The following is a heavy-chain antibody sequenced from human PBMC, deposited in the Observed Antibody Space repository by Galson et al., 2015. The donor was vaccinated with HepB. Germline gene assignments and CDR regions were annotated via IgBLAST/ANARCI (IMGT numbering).Heavy chain of an antibody. J-gene: IGHJ4*02. V-gene: IGHV3-7*05. CDR1: GFTFSNYW. Sequence: SLRLSCAASGFTFSNYWMSWVRQAPGKGLEWVANIKEDGSEKYYVDSVKGRFTISRDNAKNSLYLQMNSLRAEDTAVYYCATMSGRYGSWAHYLDYWGQGTLVAVSS. CDR3: ATMSGRYGSWAHYLDY. CDR2: IKEDGSEK. D-gene: IGHD1-26*01.